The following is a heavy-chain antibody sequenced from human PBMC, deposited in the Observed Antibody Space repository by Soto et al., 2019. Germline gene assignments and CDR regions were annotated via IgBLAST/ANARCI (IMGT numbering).Heavy chain of an antibody. CDR3: AKDLGEIAAAGPNYYYYYYGMDV. J-gene: IGHJ6*02. Sequence: ASVKVSCKASGYTFTSYDINWVRQATGQGLEWMGWMNPNSGNTGYAQKFQGRVTMTRNTSISTAYMELSSLRSEDTAVYYCAKDLGEIAAAGPNYYYYYYGMDVWGQGTTVTVSS. CDR2: MNPNSGNT. CDR1: GYTFTSYD. D-gene: IGHD6-13*01. V-gene: IGHV1-8*01.